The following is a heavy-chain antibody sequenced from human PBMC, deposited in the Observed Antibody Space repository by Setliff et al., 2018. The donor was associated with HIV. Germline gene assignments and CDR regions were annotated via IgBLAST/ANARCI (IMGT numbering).Heavy chain of an antibody. CDR2: ISGSGGST. J-gene: IGHJ4*01. V-gene: IGHV3-23*01. CDR3: AKDGISGGAYPPYYFDY. CDR1: GFTFNTYA. D-gene: IGHD2-15*01. Sequence: GGSLRLSCAASGFTFNTYAMSWVRQAPGKGLEWVSVISGSGGSTFYADSVKGRFAISRDNSKNTLYLLMNGLRVEDTAVYYCAKDGISGGAYPPYYFDYWGHGTLVTVSS.